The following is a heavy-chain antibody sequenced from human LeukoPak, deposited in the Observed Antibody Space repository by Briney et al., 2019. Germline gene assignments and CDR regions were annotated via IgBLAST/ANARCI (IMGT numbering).Heavy chain of an antibody. CDR3: ASGYVGSAPFEY. V-gene: IGHV4-4*07. J-gene: IGHJ4*02. CDR2: IYISGGT. D-gene: IGHD3-22*01. Sequence: SETLSLTCTVSGVSISSYYWSWIRQPAGKGLEWIGRIYISGGTKYNPSLKSRVAISVDKSKNQFSLKLSSVTAADTAVYYCASGYVGSAPFEYWGQGTLVTVSS. CDR1: GVSISSYY.